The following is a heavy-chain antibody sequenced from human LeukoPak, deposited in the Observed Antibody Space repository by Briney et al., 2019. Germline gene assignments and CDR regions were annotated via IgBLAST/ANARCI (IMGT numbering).Heavy chain of an antibody. J-gene: IGHJ4*02. CDR1: GFTFSSYE. Sequence: AGSLRLSCAASGFTFSSYEMNWVRQAPGKGLEWVSYISRSGSTIYYADSVKGRFTISRDNANNSLYLQMNSLRAEDTAVYYCAREFISHGPGGFDYWGQGTLVTVSS. CDR3: AREFISHGPGGFDY. CDR2: ISRSGSTI. V-gene: IGHV3-48*03. D-gene: IGHD3-16*01.